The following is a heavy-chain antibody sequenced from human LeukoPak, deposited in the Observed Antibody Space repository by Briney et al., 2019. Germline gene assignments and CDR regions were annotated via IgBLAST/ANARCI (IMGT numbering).Heavy chain of an antibody. D-gene: IGHD2-8*01. Sequence: PSETLSLTCTVSGGSINRSSYYWGWIRQPPGKGLEWIGSIYYSGSTYYNPSLKSRVTISVDTSKNQFSLKLSSVTAADTAVYYCARDRRVVMTYYFDYWGQGTLVTVSS. CDR1: GGSINRSSYY. CDR2: IYYSGST. J-gene: IGHJ4*02. CDR3: ARDRRVVMTYYFDY. V-gene: IGHV4-39*07.